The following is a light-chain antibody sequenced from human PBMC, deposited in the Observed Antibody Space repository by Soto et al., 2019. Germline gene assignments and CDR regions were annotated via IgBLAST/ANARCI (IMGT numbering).Light chain of an antibody. CDR3: QQYCNSPPMYT. Sequence: EIVLTQSPGTLSLSPGERATLSCRASQSVSSNSLVWYQQKPGQAPRLLIYAASSRATGIPDRFSGSGSGTDFTLTVSRLEPEDFAVYFCQQYCNSPPMYTFGQGTKLETK. V-gene: IGKV3-20*01. CDR1: QSVSSNS. CDR2: AAS. J-gene: IGKJ2*01.